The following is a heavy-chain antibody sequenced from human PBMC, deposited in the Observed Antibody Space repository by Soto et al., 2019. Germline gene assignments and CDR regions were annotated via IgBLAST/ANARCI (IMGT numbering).Heavy chain of an antibody. V-gene: IGHV1-69*18. CDR3: ARGWVEEAFDM. D-gene: IGHD2-15*01. CDR1: GGTLTSFP. J-gene: IGHJ3*02. CDR2: FIPRIDKI. Sequence: QVQLVQSGAEVKKPGSSVTVSCPASGGTLTSFPISWVRQAPGQGFEWMGSFIPRIDKINYAQKFQGRVTLSADESSNTAYLELSSLTSEDTAVYYCARGWVEEAFDMWGQGTLVTMSS.